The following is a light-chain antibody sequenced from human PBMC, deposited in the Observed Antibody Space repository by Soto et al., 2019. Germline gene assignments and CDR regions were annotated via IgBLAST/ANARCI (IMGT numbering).Light chain of an antibody. J-gene: IGKJ1*01. CDR2: GAS. CDR1: QSVSSN. V-gene: IGKV3-15*01. Sequence: EIVMTQSPATLSVSPGERATLSCRASQSVSSNLAWYQQKPGQAPRLLIYGASTRATGIPARFSGSGSGTEFTLTISSLQSEDFALYYCQQYNNWPRTVGQGTKV. CDR3: QQYNNWPRT.